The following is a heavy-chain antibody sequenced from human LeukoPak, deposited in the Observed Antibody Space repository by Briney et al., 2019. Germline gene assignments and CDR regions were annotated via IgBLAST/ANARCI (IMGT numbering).Heavy chain of an antibody. J-gene: IGHJ3*02. D-gene: IGHD3-9*01. CDR2: ISYDGSNK. CDR1: GFTFSSYA. V-gene: IGHV3-30*04. Sequence: PGRSLRLSCAASGFTFSSYAMHWVRQAPGKGLEWVAVISYDGSNKYYADSVKGRFTISRDNSKNTLYLQMNSLRAGDTAVYYCARGVGPRYFDWLPTQLFDAFDIWGQGTMVTVSS. CDR3: ARGVGPRYFDWLPTQLFDAFDI.